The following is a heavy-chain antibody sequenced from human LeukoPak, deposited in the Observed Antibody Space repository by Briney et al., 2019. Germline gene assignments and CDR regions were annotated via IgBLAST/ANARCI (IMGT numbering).Heavy chain of an antibody. CDR1: GGSISSYY. D-gene: IGHD6-6*01. CDR2: IYYSGST. J-gene: IGHJ6*03. V-gene: IGHV4-59*12. CDR3: ARDRFVAARSLDYYYYMDV. Sequence: PSETLSLTCTVSGGSISSYYWSWIRQPPGKGLEWIGYIYYSGSTNYNPSLKSRVTISVDTSKNQFSLKLSSVTAADTAVYYCARDRFVAARSLDYYYYMDVWGKGTTVTVSS.